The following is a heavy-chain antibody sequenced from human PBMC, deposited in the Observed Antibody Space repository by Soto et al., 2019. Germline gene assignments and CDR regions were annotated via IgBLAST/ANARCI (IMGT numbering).Heavy chain of an antibody. D-gene: IGHD2-15*01. Sequence: PSETLSLTCTVSGGSVSSGSYYWSWIRQPPGKGLEWIGYIYYSGSTNYNPSLKSRVTISVDTSKNQFSLKLSSVTAEDTAVYYCASTKGPYCSGGSCYRWFDPWGQGTLVTVSS. J-gene: IGHJ5*02. V-gene: IGHV4-61*01. CDR2: IYYSGST. CDR3: ASTKGPYCSGGSCYRWFDP. CDR1: GGSVSSGSYY.